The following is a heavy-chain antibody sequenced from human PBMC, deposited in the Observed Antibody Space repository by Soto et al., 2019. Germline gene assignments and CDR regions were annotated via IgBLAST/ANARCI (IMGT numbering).Heavy chain of an antibody. D-gene: IGHD4-17*01. V-gene: IGHV1-46*01. J-gene: IGHJ5*02. Sequence: GASVKVSCKASGYTFTSYYMHWVRQAPGQGLEWMGIINPSGGSTSYAQKFQGRVTMTRDTSTSTVYMELSSLRSEDTAVCYCARAFGDYGVNGWFDPWGQGTLVTVSS. CDR2: INPSGGST. CDR3: ARAFGDYGVNGWFDP. CDR1: GYTFTSYY.